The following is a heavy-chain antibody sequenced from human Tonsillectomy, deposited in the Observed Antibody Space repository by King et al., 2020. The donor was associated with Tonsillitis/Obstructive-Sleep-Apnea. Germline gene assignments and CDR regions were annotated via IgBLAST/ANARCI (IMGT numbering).Heavy chain of an antibody. Sequence: VQLVESGGGLVKPGRSLRLSCTASGFTFGDYAMSWFRQAPGKGLEWVGFIRSKAYRGTTEYAASVKSRFTIPRDVSKSIAYLQMNSLKTEDTAVYYCSRDQDYYGSGSPAFGYWGQGTLVTVSS. D-gene: IGHD3-10*01. CDR3: SRDQDYYGSGSPAFGY. CDR1: GFTFGDYA. J-gene: IGHJ4*02. CDR2: IRSKAYRGTT. V-gene: IGHV3-49*05.